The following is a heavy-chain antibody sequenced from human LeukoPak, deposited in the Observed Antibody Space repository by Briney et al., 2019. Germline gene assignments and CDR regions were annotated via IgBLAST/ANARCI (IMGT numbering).Heavy chain of an antibody. CDR1: GGSISSHY. CDR2: IYYSGST. CDR3: AGGFLEWFIGYYYFMDV. J-gene: IGHJ6*03. V-gene: IGHV4-59*11. D-gene: IGHD3-3*01. Sequence: SETLSLTCTVSGGSISSHYWSWIRQPPGKGLEWIGYIYYSGSTNYNPSLKSRVTISVDTSKNQFSLKLSSVTAADTAVYYCAGGFLEWFIGYYYFMDVWGKGTTVTVSS.